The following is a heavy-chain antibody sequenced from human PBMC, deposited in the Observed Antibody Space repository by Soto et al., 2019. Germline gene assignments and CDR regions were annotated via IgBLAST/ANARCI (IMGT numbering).Heavy chain of an antibody. CDR2: INAGIGDT. CDR1: GYTFTSYA. D-gene: IGHD3-22*01. CDR3: AKNPGYYYDSTGYHFDY. V-gene: IGHV1-3*01. J-gene: IGHJ4*02. Sequence: ASVKVSCKASGYTFTSYAMHWVRQAPGQRLEWMGWINAGIGDTEYSEKFQGRVTITRDTSASTAYMELSSLRAEDTAVYYCAKNPGYYYDSTGYHFDYWGQGTLVTVSS.